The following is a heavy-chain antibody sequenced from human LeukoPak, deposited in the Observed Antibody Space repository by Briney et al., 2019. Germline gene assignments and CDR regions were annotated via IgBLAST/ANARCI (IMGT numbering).Heavy chain of an antibody. CDR1: GGSISSYY. Sequence: SETLSLTCTVSGGSISSYYWSWIRQPPGKGLVWIGYIYTSGSTNYNPSLKSRVTISVDTSKNQFSLKLSSVTAADTAVYYCARLLNWFDPWGQGTLVTVSS. CDR3: ARLLNWFDP. CDR2: IYTSGST. J-gene: IGHJ5*02. V-gene: IGHV4-4*09. D-gene: IGHD1-26*01.